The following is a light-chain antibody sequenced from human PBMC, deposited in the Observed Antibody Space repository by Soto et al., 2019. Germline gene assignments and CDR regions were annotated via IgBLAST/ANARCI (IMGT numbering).Light chain of an antibody. Sequence: EIVMTQSPATLSVSPGERATLSCRASQTVSVNLAWYQQKPGQAPRLLIYGASTRATGVPARFSGSGSGTEFTRTISSLPSEDFAVYYCQQYNDGPPFTFGPGTRVDIK. CDR2: GAS. V-gene: IGKV3-15*01. J-gene: IGKJ3*01. CDR3: QQYNDGPPFT. CDR1: QTVSVN.